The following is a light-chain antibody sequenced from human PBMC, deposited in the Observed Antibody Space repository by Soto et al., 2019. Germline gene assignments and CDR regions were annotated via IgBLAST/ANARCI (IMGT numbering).Light chain of an antibody. CDR3: TSYAGSDNPVL. CDR2: EVT. J-gene: IGLJ2*01. Sequence: QSVLTQPPSSSGSPGQSVTIPCTGTSNDIGEYHYVSWYQQHPGKAPKLMIYEVTQRPSGVPHRFSGSKSGNTASLTVSGLQPEDEADYYCTSYAGSDNPVLFCGGTKLTVL. CDR1: SNDIGEYHY. V-gene: IGLV2-8*01.